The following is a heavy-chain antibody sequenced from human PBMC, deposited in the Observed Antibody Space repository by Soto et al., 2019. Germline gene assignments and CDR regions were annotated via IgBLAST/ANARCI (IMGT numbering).Heavy chain of an antibody. J-gene: IGHJ4*02. CDR2: ISGSGGST. V-gene: IGHV3-23*01. D-gene: IGHD3-9*01. CDR3: AKGTAYFSALSRFDY. CDR1: GFTFSSYA. Sequence: EVQLLESGGGLVQPGGSLRLSCAASGFTFSSYAMSWVRQAPGKGLEWVSVISGSGGSTYYADSVKGRFTISRDNSKNTLYLQMNSLRAEDTAVYYCAKGTAYFSALSRFDYWGQGTLVTVSS.